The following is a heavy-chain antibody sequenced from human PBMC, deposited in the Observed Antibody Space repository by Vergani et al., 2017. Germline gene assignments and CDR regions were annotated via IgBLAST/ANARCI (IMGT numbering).Heavy chain of an antibody. V-gene: IGHV4-39*07. D-gene: IGHD1-26*01. CDR1: GGSISSSSYY. Sequence: QLQLQESGPGLVKPSETLSLTCTVSGGSISSSSYYWGWIRQPPGKGLEWIGSIYYSGSTNYNPSLKSRVTISVDTSKNQFSLKLSSVTAADTAVYYCARERWRGSYSDAFDIWGQGTMVTVSS. J-gene: IGHJ3*02. CDR2: IYYSGST. CDR3: ARERWRGSYSDAFDI.